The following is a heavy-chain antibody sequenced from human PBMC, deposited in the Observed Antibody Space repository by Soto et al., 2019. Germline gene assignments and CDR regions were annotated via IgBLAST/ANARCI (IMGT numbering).Heavy chain of an antibody. J-gene: IGHJ6*02. Sequence: ASVKVSCKVSGYTLTELSMHWVRQAPGKGLEWMGGFDPEDGETIYAQKFQGRVTMTEDTSTDTAYMELSRLRSEDTAVYYCATDRIQSGPFWGGYPDRYYYGMDVWGQGTTVTVSS. V-gene: IGHV1-24*01. CDR3: ATDRIQSGPFWGGYPDRYYYGMDV. D-gene: IGHD3-3*01. CDR2: FDPEDGET. CDR1: GYTLTELS.